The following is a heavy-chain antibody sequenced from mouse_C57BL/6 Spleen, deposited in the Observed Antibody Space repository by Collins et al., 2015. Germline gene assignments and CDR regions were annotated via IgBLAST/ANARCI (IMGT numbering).Heavy chain of an antibody. CDR2: ISSGSSTI. D-gene: IGHD2-1*01. CDR1: RFTFSSFG. J-gene: IGHJ4*01. V-gene: IGHV5-17*02. CDR3: ARYGNYAMDY. Sequence: DVQLVESGGGLVQPGGSRKLSCAASRFTFSSFGMHWVRQAPEKGLEWVAYISSGSSTIYYADTVKGRFTISRDNPKNTLFLQMTSLRSEDTAMYYCARYGNYAMDYWGQGTSVTVSS.